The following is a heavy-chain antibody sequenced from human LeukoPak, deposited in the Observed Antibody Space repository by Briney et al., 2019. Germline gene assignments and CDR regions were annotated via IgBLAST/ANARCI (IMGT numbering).Heavy chain of an antibody. CDR3: ARGSPSYAHWHFDL. CDR1: GGTFSSYA. Sequence: ASVKVSCKASGGTFSSYAISWVRQAPGQGLEWMGRIIPILGIANYAQKFQGRVTITADKSTSTAYMELSSLRSEDTAVYYCARGSPSYAHWHFDLWGRGTLVTVSS. J-gene: IGHJ2*01. D-gene: IGHD2/OR15-2a*01. V-gene: IGHV1-69*04. CDR2: IIPILGIA.